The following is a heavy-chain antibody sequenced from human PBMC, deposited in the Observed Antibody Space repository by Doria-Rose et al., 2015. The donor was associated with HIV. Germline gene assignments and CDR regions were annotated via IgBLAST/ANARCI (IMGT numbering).Heavy chain of an antibody. CDR3: AQGLYGYGTNWFDP. D-gene: IGHD5-18*01. J-gene: IGHJ5*02. Sequence: VRQPPGKGLEWVSGIVIGGYITNYADSVKGRFTISRDNSKNTLYLQMNSLRAGDTAVYYCAQGLYGYGTNWFDPWGQGTLVTVSS. V-gene: IGHV3-23*01. CDR2: IVIGGYIT.